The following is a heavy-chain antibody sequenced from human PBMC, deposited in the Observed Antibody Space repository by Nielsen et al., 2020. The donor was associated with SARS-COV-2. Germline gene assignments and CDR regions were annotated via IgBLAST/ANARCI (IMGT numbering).Heavy chain of an antibody. J-gene: IGHJ5*02. V-gene: IGHV1-69*13. Sequence: SVNVSCKASGGTFSSYAISWVRQAPGQGLEWMGGIIPIFGTANYAQKFQGRVTITADESTSTAYMELSNLRSEDTAVYYCARAGWARVAAASYNWFDPWGQGTLVTVSS. CDR3: ARAGWARVAAASYNWFDP. D-gene: IGHD2-15*01. CDR1: GGTFSSYA. CDR2: IIPIFGTA.